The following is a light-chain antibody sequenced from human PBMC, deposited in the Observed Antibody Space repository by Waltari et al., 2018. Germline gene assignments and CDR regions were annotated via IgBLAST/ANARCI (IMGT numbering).Light chain of an antibody. Sequence: QSVLTQPPSVSAAPGQKVTISCPGSGSNIGNNTVSWYQQVPGTAPKLLIYDNNQRPSWIPDRFSGSQSGTSATLGITGLQTGDAADYYCATWSGSLRGVVFGGGSKLTVL. J-gene: IGLJ2*01. CDR1: GSNIGNNT. V-gene: IGLV1-51*01. CDR2: DNN. CDR3: ATWSGSLRGVV.